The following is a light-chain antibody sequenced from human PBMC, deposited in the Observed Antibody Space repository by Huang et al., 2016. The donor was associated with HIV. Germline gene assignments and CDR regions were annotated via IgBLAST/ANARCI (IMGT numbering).Light chain of an antibody. J-gene: IGKJ4*01. CDR1: QGISSY. CDR2: AAS. Sequence: AIRITQSPSSLSASTGDRVTITCRASQGISSYLAWYQQKPRKAPKLMIYAASTLQSGVPSRFSGSGSGTDFTLTISCLQSEDFATYYCQQYYSYPSTFGGGTKVEIK. CDR3: QQYYSYPST. V-gene: IGKV1-8*01.